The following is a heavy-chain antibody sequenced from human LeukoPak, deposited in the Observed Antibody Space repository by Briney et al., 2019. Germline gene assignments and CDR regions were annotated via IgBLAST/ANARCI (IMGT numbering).Heavy chain of an antibody. CDR1: GGSFSGYY. CDR2: INHSGST. D-gene: IGHD1-1*01. V-gene: IGHV4-34*01. CDR3: ARNGTDRAFDI. J-gene: IGHJ3*02. Sequence: SETLSLTCAVHGGSFSGYYWSWIRQPPGKGLEWIGEINHSGSTNYNPSLKSRVTISVDTSKNQFSLKLSPVTAADTAVYYCARNGTDRAFDIWGQGTMVTVSS.